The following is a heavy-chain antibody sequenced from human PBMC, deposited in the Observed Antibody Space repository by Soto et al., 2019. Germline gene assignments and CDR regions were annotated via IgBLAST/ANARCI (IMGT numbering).Heavy chain of an antibody. J-gene: IGHJ3*02. V-gene: IGHV3-30-3*01. CDR1: GFTFSSYA. D-gene: IGHD3-22*01. Sequence: QVQLVESGGGVVQPGRSLRLSCAASGFTFSSYAMHWVRQAPGKGLEWVAVISYDGSNKYYADSVKGRFTISRDNSKNTLYLQMNSLRAEDTAVYYCARDAPSDRPSAFDIWGQGTMVTVSS. CDR3: ARDAPSDRPSAFDI. CDR2: ISYDGSNK.